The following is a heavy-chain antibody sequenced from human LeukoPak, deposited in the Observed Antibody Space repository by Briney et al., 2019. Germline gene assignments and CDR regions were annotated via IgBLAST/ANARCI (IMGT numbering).Heavy chain of an antibody. Sequence: ASVKVSCKASGYTFTSYDINWVRQAPGQGLEWMGWMNPNSGNTGYAQKFQGRVTMTRNTSISTAYMELSSLRSEDTAVYYCARGLSRSSSWYPTPKTAFDPWGQGTLVTVSS. CDR3: ARGLSRSSSWYPTPKTAFDP. CDR1: GYTFTSYD. CDR2: MNPNSGNT. J-gene: IGHJ5*02. V-gene: IGHV1-8*01. D-gene: IGHD6-13*01.